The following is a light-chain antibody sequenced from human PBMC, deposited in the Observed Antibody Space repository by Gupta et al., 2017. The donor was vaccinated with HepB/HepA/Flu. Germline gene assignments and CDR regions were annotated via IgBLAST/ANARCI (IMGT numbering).Light chain of an antibody. J-gene: IGKJ5*01. CDR2: AAS. CDR1: QSISSY. V-gene: IGKV1-39*01. CDR3: HQSDCNPPHT. Sequence: DIQMTQSPSSLSASVGDRVTITCRASQSISSYLNWYQQKPWKAPKLLIYAASIFQRGVTSRFSGSGSGKDFTLTISRRQPEDFATSSCHQSDCNPPHTFGQGTRMEIK.